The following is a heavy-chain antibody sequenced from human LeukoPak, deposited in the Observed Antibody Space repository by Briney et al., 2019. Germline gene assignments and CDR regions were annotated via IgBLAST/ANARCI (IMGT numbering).Heavy chain of an antibody. CDR2: IYYSGST. J-gene: IGHJ4*02. D-gene: IGHD3-10*01. Sequence: SETLSLTCTVSVGSISSYYWSWIRQPPGKGLEWIGYIYYSGSTNYNPSLKSRVTISLDTSQNQFSLKLTSVTPADTAVYYCARTAKYYYGSETYYFFDYWGQGTLVTVSS. V-gene: IGHV4-59*01. CDR1: VGSISSYY. CDR3: ARTAKYYYGSETYYFFDY.